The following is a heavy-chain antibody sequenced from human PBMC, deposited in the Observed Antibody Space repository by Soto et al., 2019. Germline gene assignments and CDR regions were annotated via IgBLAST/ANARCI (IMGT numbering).Heavy chain of an antibody. V-gene: IGHV6-1*01. Sequence: PSQTLSLTCAISGDSVSSNSAGWNWIRQTPSRGLEWLGRTYYRSKWYFNYAVSVESRITINPDTSKNQFSLQLSSVTPDDTAVYYCARVLWENVSGPYYMDVWCKGTTV. J-gene: IGHJ6*03. CDR3: ARVLWENVSGPYYMDV. D-gene: IGHD1-26*01. CDR2: TYYRSKWYF. CDR1: GDSVSSNSAG.